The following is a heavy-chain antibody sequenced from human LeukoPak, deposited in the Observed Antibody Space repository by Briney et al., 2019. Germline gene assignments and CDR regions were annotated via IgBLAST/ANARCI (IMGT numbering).Heavy chain of an antibody. CDR2: ISSSSSNI. V-gene: IGHV3-21*01. CDR3: ARTLDYNGSGRTTTYLFDY. J-gene: IGHJ4*02. CDR1: GFTFSSYS. Sequence: AESLRLSCAASGFTFSSYSMNWVRQAPGKGLEWVASISSSSSNIYYADSVKGRFTISRDNDKHSLYLQMTSLRAEDTAVYYCARTLDYNGSGRTTTYLFDYWGQGTLVT. D-gene: IGHD3-10*01.